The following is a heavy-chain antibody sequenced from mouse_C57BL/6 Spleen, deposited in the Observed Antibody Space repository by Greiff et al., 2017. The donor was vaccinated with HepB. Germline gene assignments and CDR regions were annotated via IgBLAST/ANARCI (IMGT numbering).Heavy chain of an antibody. V-gene: IGHV5-16*01. CDR2: INYDGSST. CDR1: GFTFSDYY. Sequence: EVKVVESEGGLVQPGSSMKLSCTASGFTFSDYYMAWVRQVPEKGLEWVANINYDGSSTYYLDSLKSRFIISRDNAKNILYLQMSSLKSEDTATYYCARDGGLHFDYWGQGTTLTVSS. CDR3: ARDGGLHFDY. J-gene: IGHJ2*01. D-gene: IGHD6-1*01.